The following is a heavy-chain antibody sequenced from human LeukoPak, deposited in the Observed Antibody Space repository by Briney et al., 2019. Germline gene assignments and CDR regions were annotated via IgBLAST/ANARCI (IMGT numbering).Heavy chain of an antibody. V-gene: IGHV4-39*07. Sequence: SETLSLTCTVSGGSISSSSYYWGWIRQPPGKGLEWIGSIYYSGSTYYNPSLKSRVTISVDTSKNQFSLKLSSVTAADTAVYYCARHVGPATAGDIWGQGTMVTVSS. CDR3: ARHVGPATAGDI. J-gene: IGHJ3*02. CDR2: IYYSGST. CDR1: GGSISSSSYY. D-gene: IGHD2-2*01.